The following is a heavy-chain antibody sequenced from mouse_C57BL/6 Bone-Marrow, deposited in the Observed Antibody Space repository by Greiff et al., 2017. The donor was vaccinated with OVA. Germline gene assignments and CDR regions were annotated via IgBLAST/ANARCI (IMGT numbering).Heavy chain of an antibody. V-gene: IGHV1-26*01. CDR3: ARWHYYCSSYLYFDY. CDR1: GYTFTDYY. D-gene: IGHD1-1*01. Sequence: VQLKQSGPELVKPGASVKISCKASGYTFTDYYMNWVKQSHGKSLEWIGDINPNNGGTSYNQKFKGKATLTVDKSSSTAYMELRSLTSEDSAVYYCARWHYYCSSYLYFDYWGQGTTLTVSS. CDR2: INPNNGGT. J-gene: IGHJ2*01.